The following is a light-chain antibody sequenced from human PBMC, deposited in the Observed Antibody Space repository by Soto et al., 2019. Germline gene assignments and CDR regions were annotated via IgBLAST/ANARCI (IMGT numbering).Light chain of an antibody. J-gene: IGLJ2*01. CDR2: RDS. Sequence: SYELTQPLSVSVALGQTARITCGGNNIGRKNVHWYQQKPGQAPVLVIYRDSNRPSGIPERFSGSNSGNTATLTISRAQAGDEADYYCQVWDSNTVLFGGGTKLTVL. V-gene: IGLV3-9*01. CDR1: NIGRKN. CDR3: QVWDSNTVL.